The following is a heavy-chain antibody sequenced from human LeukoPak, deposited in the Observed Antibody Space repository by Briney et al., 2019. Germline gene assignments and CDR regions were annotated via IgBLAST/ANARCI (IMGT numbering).Heavy chain of an antibody. D-gene: IGHD3-22*01. CDR1: GFTFSSYS. Sequence: GGSLRLSCAASGFTFSSYSMNWVRQAPGNGLEWVSSISSSSSYIYYADSVKGRFTISRDNAKNSLYLQMNSLRAEDTAVYYCARPYYDSSGYYEPNYFDYWGQGTLVTVSS. V-gene: IGHV3-21*01. J-gene: IGHJ4*02. CDR2: ISSSSSYI. CDR3: ARPYYDSSGYYEPNYFDY.